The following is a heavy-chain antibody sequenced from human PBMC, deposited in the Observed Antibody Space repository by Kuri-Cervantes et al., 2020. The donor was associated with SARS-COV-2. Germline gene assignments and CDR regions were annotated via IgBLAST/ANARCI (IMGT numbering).Heavy chain of an antibody. CDR2: INHSGST. V-gene: IGHV4-34*01. CDR3: ARAGYSSGGGWFDP. Sequence: SETLSLTCTVSGGSISSYYWSWIRQPPGKGLEWIGEINHSGSTNYNPSLKSRVTVSVDTSKNQFSLKLSSVTAADTAVYYCARAGYSSGGGWFDPWGQGTLVTVSS. D-gene: IGHD6-19*01. J-gene: IGHJ5*02. CDR1: GGSISSYY.